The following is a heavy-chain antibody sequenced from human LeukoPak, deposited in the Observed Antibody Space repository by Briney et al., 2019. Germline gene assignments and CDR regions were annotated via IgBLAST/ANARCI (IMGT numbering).Heavy chain of an antibody. V-gene: IGHV1-2*02. D-gene: IGHD3-16*02. Sequence: GASVEVSCKASGYTFTGYYMHWVRQAPGHGLEWMGWINPNSGGTNYAQKFQGRVTMTRDTSISTAYMELSRLRSDDTAVYYCASGLVEAYVWGSYRYPLDYWGQGTLVTVSS. J-gene: IGHJ4*02. CDR1: GYTFTGYY. CDR2: INPNSGGT. CDR3: ASGLVEAYVWGSYRYPLDY.